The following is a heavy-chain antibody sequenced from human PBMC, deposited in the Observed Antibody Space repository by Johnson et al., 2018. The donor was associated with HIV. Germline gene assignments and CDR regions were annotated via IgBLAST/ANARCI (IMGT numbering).Heavy chain of an antibody. CDR3: ARAPLGYCSSSTCITDVFDI. V-gene: IGHV3-30*03. CDR2: ISFAGVKT. Sequence: QVQLVESGGGVVQPGRSLRLSCAASQFTFSNFGMHWVRQAPGKGLEWVASISFAGVKTNYADPVKGRFTISRDNSKNTLYLQMNSLRAEDTAVYYCARAPLGYCSSSTCITDVFDIWGQGTLVTVSS. CDR1: QFTFSNFG. D-gene: IGHD2-2*01. J-gene: IGHJ3*02.